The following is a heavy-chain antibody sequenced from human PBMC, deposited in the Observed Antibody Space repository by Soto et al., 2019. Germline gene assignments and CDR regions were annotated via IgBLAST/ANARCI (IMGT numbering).Heavy chain of an antibody. CDR2: ISAYNGNT. CDR3: ARXHGYYYDSSGYFSPFDY. J-gene: IGHJ4*02. V-gene: IGHV1-18*01. D-gene: IGHD3-22*01. Sequence: GASVKVSCKASGYTFTSYGISWVRQAPGQGLEWMGWISAYNGNTNYAQKLQGRVTMTTDTSTSTAYMELRSLRSDDTAVYYCARXHGYYYDSSGYFSPFDYWGQGTLVTVSS. CDR1: GYTFTSYG.